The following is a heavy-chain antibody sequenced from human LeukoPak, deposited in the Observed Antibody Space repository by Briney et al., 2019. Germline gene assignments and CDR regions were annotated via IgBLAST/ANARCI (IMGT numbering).Heavy chain of an antibody. V-gene: IGHV3-74*01. CDR1: GFTFSSLW. J-gene: IGHJ4*02. CDR3: VRGGYGSIDY. D-gene: IGHD4-17*01. Sequence: GGSLRLSCEASGFTFSSLWMHWVRQAPGKGLVWVSHINSDGSSTNYADSVKGRFTISRDNAKNTLYLHMNSLRAEDTAVYYCVRGGYGSIDYWGQGTLVTVSS. CDR2: INSDGSST.